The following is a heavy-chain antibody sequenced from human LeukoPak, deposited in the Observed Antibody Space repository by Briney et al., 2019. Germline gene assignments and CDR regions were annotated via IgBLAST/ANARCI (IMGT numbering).Heavy chain of an antibody. J-gene: IGHJ4*02. CDR3: SKGPTYKDYVSPFDS. Sequence: GGSLSLSCEASGFPLSSHAMSWVRQSPGKGLEWVSAIGGSGTTTYYADSVKARFTVSRDNSKNTLYLQMNSLRGEDTAVYFCSKGPTYKDYVSPFDSWGQGTLVTVSS. CDR1: GFPLSSHA. CDR2: IGGSGTTT. V-gene: IGHV3-23*01. D-gene: IGHD4-17*01.